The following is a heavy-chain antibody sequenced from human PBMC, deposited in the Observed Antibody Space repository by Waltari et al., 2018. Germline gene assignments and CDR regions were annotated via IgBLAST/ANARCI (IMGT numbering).Heavy chain of an antibody. J-gene: IGHJ4*02. V-gene: IGHV4-38-2*01. CDR3: ARHMGDCSRTYCHFDI. D-gene: IGHD4-4*01. CDR2: FYSSTGNT. CDR1: GASISSGYG. Sequence: QVQLKESGPGLVKPSETLSLSCAVSGASISSGYGWGWIRQSPGKGLEWIVTFYSSTGNTYYHPSLKSRVIFSKDTSKNQFSLNLISVTAADTAVYYCARHMGDCSRTYCHFDIWGQGVLVTVSS.